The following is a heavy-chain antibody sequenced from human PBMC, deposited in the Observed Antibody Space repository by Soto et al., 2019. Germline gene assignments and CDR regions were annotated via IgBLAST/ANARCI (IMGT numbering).Heavy chain of an antibody. V-gene: IGHV3-21*01. CDR3: ARPFIVGSTTLGY. D-gene: IGHD1-26*01. J-gene: IGHJ4*02. CDR1: GFTFSAYT. CDR2: ITIDSNHI. Sequence: GGSLRLSCAASGFTFSAYTINWVRQAPGKGLEWVASITIDSNHIYFADSVKGRFTLSRDNAKNSVYLQMNSLRAEDTAIYFCARPFIVGSTTLGYWGQGTLVTVSS.